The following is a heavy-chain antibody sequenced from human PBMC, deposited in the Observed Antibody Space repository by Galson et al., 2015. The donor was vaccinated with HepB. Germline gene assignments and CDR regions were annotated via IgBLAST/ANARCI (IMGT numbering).Heavy chain of an antibody. CDR1: GYSFTSYW. CDR3: ARRANQGISGWYPEKYFDY. Sequence: QSGAEVKKPGESLKISCKGSGYSFTSYWIGWVRQMPGKGLEWMGIIYPGDSDTRYSPSFQGQVTISADKSISTAYLQWSSLKASDTAMYYCARRANQGISGWYPEKYFDYWGQGTLVTVSS. V-gene: IGHV5-51*01. J-gene: IGHJ4*02. CDR2: IYPGDSDT. D-gene: IGHD6-19*01.